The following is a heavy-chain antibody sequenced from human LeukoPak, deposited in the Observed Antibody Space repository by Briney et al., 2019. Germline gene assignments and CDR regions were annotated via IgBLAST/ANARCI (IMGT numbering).Heavy chain of an antibody. V-gene: IGHV4-59*01. D-gene: IGHD3-3*01. CDR3: ARDRHDYDFWSGYIFDY. CDR2: IYYSGTT. J-gene: IGHJ4*02. Sequence: SETLSLTCTVSGGSISSYYWSWIRQPPGKGLEWIGYIYYSGTTNYNPSLKSRVTISVDTSKNQFSLKLSSVTAADTAVYYCARDRHDYDFWSGYIFDYWGQGTLVTVSS. CDR1: GGSISSYY.